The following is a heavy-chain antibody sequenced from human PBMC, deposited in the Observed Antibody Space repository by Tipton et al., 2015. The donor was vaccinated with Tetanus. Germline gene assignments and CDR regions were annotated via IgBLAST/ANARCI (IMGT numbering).Heavy chain of an antibody. CDR2: IYYSGTT. CDR3: ARENWSYGNSFDY. J-gene: IGHJ4*02. D-gene: IGHD3-16*01. Sequence: TLSLTCTVSGGSVRSTNSYWSWLRQPPGKGLEWIGYIYYSGTTKYNPSLKSRVTMSVDTSKSQFSLNLSSVTAADAAVYYCARENWSYGNSFDYWGQGIQVTVSS. V-gene: IGHV4-61*01. CDR1: GGSVRSTNSY.